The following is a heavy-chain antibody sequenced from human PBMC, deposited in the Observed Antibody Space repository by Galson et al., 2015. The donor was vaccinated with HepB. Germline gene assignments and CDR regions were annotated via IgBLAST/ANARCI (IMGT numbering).Heavy chain of an antibody. CDR2: ISYDGSNK. CDR3: ARSRGYYYDSSEVDY. D-gene: IGHD3-22*01. CDR1: GFTFSSYA. V-gene: IGHV3-30-3*01. Sequence: SLRLSCAASGFTFSSYAMHWVRQAPGKGLEWVAVISYDGSNKYYADSVKGRFTISRDNSKNTLYLQMNSLRAEDTAVYYCARSRGYYYDSSEVDYWGQGTLVTVSS. J-gene: IGHJ4*02.